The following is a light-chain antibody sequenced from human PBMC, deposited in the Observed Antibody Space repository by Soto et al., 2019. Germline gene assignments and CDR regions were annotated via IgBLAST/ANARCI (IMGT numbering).Light chain of an antibody. V-gene: IGLV2-8*01. J-gene: IGLJ2*01. CDR3: TSYAGSDNPVL. Sequence: QSVLTQPPSASGSPGQSVTIPCTGTSNDIGEYHYVSWYQQQPGKAPKLMIYEVTQPPSGVPHRFSGSKSGNTASLTVSGLQPEDEADYYCTSYAGSDNPVLFGGGTKLTVL. CDR1: SNDIGEYHY. CDR2: EVT.